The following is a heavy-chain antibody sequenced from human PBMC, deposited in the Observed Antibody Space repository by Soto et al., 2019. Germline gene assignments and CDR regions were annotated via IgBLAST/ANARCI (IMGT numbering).Heavy chain of an antibody. J-gene: IGHJ6*02. V-gene: IGHV1-18*01. CDR2: ISAYNGNT. D-gene: IGHD5-18*01. CDR3: ARDDTAMVTYYYGMDV. Sequence: ASVKVSCKASGYTFTSYGISWVRQAPGQGLEWMGWISAYNGNTNYAQKLQGRVTMTTDTSTSTAYMELRSLRSDDTAVYYCARDDTAMVTYYYGMDVWGQGTTVTVS. CDR1: GYTFTSYG.